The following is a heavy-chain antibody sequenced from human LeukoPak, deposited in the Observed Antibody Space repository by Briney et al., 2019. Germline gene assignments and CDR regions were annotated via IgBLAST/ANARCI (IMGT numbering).Heavy chain of an antibody. CDR3: ARGHYCSSTSCYPYWFDP. CDR2: INSDGSSA. D-gene: IGHD2-2*01. J-gene: IGHJ5*02. V-gene: IGHV3-74*01. CDR1: GFTFSSYW. Sequence: PGGSLRLSCAASGFTFSSYWMQWVRQAPGKGLVWVSRINSDGSSASYADSEKGRFTISRDNAKNTLYLQMTSLTAEDTAVYYCARGHYCSSTSCYPYWFDPWGQGTLVTVSS.